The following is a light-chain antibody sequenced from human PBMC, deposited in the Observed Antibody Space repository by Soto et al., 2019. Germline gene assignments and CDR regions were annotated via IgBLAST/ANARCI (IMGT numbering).Light chain of an antibody. CDR3: QRYNNWPPFT. J-gene: IGKJ3*01. CDR1: QSVSSK. Sequence: EIVMTQSPATLSVSPGESVTLSCRASQSVSSKLAWYQQKPGQAPRLLIYGASTRATGIPARFSGSGAGTEFTLTISSLQPKDFAVYYCQRYNNWPPFTFGPGTKVDIK. CDR2: GAS. V-gene: IGKV3-15*01.